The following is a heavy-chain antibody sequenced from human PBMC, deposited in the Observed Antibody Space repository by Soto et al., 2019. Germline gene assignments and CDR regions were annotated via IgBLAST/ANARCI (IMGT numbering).Heavy chain of an antibody. D-gene: IGHD3-3*01. CDR1: GGSFSGYY. V-gene: IGHV4-34*01. J-gene: IGHJ4*02. CDR3: AHRVLRTVFGLVTTTAIYFDF. CDR2: INHSGST. Sequence: SETLSLTCAVYGGSFSGYYWSWIRQPPGKGLEWIGEINHSGSTNYNPSLKSRVTISVDTSKNQVVLTVSDLDPTDTATYYCAHRVLRTVFGLVTTTAIYFDFWGQGTPVTVSS.